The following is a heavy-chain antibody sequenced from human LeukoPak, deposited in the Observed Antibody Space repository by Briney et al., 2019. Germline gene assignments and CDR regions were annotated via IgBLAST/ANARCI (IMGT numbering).Heavy chain of an antibody. Sequence: PSETLSLTCTVSGGSISSYFWTWIRQPPGKGLEWIGEINHTGSNQPGSTNYNPSLKSRVTMSVDTSKNHFSLKLTSLTAADTAVYYCARAYFDFWSGYSEQKWGQGTLVTVSS. CDR3: ARAYFDFWSGYSEQK. D-gene: IGHD3-3*01. CDR1: GGSISSYF. V-gene: IGHV4-34*01. CDR2: INHTGSNQPGST. J-gene: IGHJ4*02.